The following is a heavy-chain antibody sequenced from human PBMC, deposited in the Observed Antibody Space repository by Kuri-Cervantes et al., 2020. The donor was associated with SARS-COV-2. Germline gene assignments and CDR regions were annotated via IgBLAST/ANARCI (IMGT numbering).Heavy chain of an antibody. CDR3: ASMDYGGNA. J-gene: IGHJ5*02. Sequence: GESLKISCAASGFTFSSYAMHWVRQAPGKGLEWVAVISYDGSNKYYADSVKGRFTISRDNSKNTLYLQRNSLRSEDTAVYYCASMDYGGNAWGQGTLVTVSS. D-gene: IGHD4-23*01. CDR1: GFTFSSYA. CDR2: ISYDGSNK. V-gene: IGHV3-30*04.